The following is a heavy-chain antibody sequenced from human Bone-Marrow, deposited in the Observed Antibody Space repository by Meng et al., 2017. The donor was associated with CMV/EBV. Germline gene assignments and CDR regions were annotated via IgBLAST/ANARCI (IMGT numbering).Heavy chain of an antibody. J-gene: IGHJ6*02. Sequence: GESLKISCAACGFTFSSYDMHWVRQATGKGLEWVSAIGTAGDTYYPGSVKGQFTISRENAKNSLYLQMNSLRAEDTAVYYCASLVVVPAAIPYYYGMDVWGQGTTVTVSS. D-gene: IGHD2-2*02. CDR2: IGTAGDT. V-gene: IGHV3-13*03. CDR3: ASLVVVPAAIPYYYGMDV. CDR1: GFTFSSYD.